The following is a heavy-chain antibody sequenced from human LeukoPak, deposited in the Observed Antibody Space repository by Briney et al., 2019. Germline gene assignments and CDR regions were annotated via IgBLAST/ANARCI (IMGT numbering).Heavy chain of an antibody. Sequence: SQTLSLTCTVSGGSISRYYWSWIRQPPGKGLEWVGYIYYSGSTNYNPSLKSRHTIPVHTSKNQFSLKLSSVPAADTAVYYCARVAYYDSSGYYASDAFDIWGQGTMVTVSS. CDR3: ARVAYYDSSGYYASDAFDI. CDR1: GGSISRYY. V-gene: IGHV4-59*01. J-gene: IGHJ3*02. D-gene: IGHD3-22*01. CDR2: IYYSGST.